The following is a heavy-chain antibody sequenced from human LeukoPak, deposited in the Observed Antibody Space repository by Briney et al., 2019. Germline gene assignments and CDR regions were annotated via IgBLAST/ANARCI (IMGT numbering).Heavy chain of an antibody. CDR3: ARGRVGGSYYFDY. D-gene: IGHD1-26*01. CDR2: IKQDGSEK. CDR1: GFTFSSYW. V-gene: IGHV3-7*01. Sequence: GGSLRLSCAASGFTFSSYWMSWVRQAPAKRLEWVANIKQDGSEKYYVDSVKGRFTISRDNAKNSLYLQMNSLRAENTAVYYCARGRVGGSYYFDYWGQGTLVTVSS. J-gene: IGHJ4*02.